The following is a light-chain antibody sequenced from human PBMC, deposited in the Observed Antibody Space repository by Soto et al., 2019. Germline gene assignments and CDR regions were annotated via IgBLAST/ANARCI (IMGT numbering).Light chain of an antibody. J-gene: IGKJ4*01. CDR2: DAS. CDR3: QQYNNWPFT. Sequence: EIVMTQSPATLSVSPGERATLSCRASQSFSSSSAWYQQKPGQAPRLLIYDASARATGIPARFSGSGSGTEFTLTISSLQSEDFAVYYCQQYNNWPFTFGGGTKVEI. CDR1: QSFSSS. V-gene: IGKV3-15*01.